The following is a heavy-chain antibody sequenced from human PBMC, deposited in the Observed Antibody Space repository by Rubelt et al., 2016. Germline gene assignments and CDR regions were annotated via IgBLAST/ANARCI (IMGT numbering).Heavy chain of an antibody. Sequence: YADSVKGRFTISRDNSKNTLYLQMNSLRAEDTAVYYCARDEIEVVNNYYYYYMDVWGKGTTVTVSS. D-gene: IGHD3-22*01. CDR3: ARDEIEVVNNYYYYYMDV. J-gene: IGHJ6*03. V-gene: IGHV3-30*07.